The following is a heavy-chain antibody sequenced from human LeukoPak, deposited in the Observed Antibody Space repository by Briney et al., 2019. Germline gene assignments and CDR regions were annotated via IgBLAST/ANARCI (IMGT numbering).Heavy chain of an antibody. CDR3: AKDLDLVGATVGY. Sequence: GGSLRLSCAASGFTFSSYGMSWVRQAPGKGLEWVSVISGGGGSTFYADSVKGRFTISRDNSKNTLYLQVNSLRAEDTAVYYCAKDLDLVGATVGYWGQGTLVTVSS. V-gene: IGHV3-23*01. CDR1: GFTFSSYG. D-gene: IGHD1-26*01. J-gene: IGHJ4*02. CDR2: ISGGGGST.